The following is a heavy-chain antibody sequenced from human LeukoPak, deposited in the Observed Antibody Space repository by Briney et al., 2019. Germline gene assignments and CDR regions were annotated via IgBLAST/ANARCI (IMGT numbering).Heavy chain of an antibody. Sequence: SETLSHTCTVSCGSISSYYWSWIRQPPGKGLEWIGYIYYSGSTNYNPSLKSRVTISVDTSKNQFSLKLSSVTAADTAVYYCARGFIAVAGPYFDYWGQGTLVTVSS. CDR1: CGSISSYY. CDR2: IYYSGST. CDR3: ARGFIAVAGPYFDY. D-gene: IGHD6-19*01. V-gene: IGHV4-59*01. J-gene: IGHJ4*02.